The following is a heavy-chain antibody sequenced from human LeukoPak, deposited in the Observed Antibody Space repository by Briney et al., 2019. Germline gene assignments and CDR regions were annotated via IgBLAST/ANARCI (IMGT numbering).Heavy chain of an antibody. V-gene: IGHV1-69*13. CDR1: GGTFSSYA. CDR2: IIPTFGTA. CDR3: ARVGAYCGGDCYSNFDY. J-gene: IGHJ4*02. Sequence: GASVKVSCKASGGTFSSYAISWVRQAPGQGLEWMGGIIPTFGTANYAQKFQGRVTIIADESTSTAYMELSSLRSEDTAVYYCARVGAYCGGDCYSNFDYWGQGTLVTVSS. D-gene: IGHD2-21*02.